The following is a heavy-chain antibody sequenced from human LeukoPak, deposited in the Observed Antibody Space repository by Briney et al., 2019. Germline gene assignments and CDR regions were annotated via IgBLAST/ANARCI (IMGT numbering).Heavy chain of an antibody. CDR3: ARLMMVYYFDY. CDR2: IYYSGST. CDR1: GGSISSSSYY. J-gene: IGHJ4*02. V-gene: IGHV4-39*01. D-gene: IGHD2-8*01. Sequence: SSETLSLTCTVSGGSISSSSYYWGWIRQPPGKGLEWIGSIYYSGSTYYNPSLKSRVTISVDTSKNQFSLKLSSVTAADTAVYYCARLMMVYYFDYWGQGTLVTVSS.